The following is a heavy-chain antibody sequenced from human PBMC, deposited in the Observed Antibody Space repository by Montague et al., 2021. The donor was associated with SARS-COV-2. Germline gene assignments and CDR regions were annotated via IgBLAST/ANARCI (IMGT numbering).Heavy chain of an antibody. V-gene: IGHV4-38-2*02. Sequence: SETLSLTCTVSGFSIGSGDYWGWIRQPPGKGLEWTGSIYHSGTTYYNPSLQSRLTISVDTSKNQFSLKLSSVTAADTAVYYCARQPLTTMILVVITQPRRYFDLWGRGTRVTVSS. CDR1: GFSIGSGDY. CDR2: IYHSGTT. CDR3: ARQPLTTMILVVITQPRRYFDL. D-gene: IGHD3-22*01. J-gene: IGHJ2*01.